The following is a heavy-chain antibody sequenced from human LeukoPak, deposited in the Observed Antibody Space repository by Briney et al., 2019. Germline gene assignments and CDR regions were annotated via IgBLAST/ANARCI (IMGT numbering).Heavy chain of an antibody. CDR1: DYSITTGYY. Sequence: SETLSLTCGVSDYSITTGYYWGCIRQPPGKGLEWIGGIYHSGNTYYNPSLKSRVAISVDTSKNQFSLRLSSVTAADTAVYYCARARGSGSPYYFDYWGQGTLVTVSS. CDR2: IYHSGNT. D-gene: IGHD3-10*01. J-gene: IGHJ4*02. V-gene: IGHV4-38-2*01. CDR3: ARARGSGSPYYFDY.